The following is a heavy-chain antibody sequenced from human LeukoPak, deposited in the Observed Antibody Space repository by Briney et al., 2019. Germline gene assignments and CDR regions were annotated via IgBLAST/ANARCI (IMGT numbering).Heavy chain of an antibody. Sequence: GGSLVNPSAVSGFTSSDSALSWVCQAPGKGLEWVSLISFSGDNTYYTDSVKGRFTISRDNSKDTLYLQMNSLRAEDTAIYYCARDIDLSTWG. J-gene: IGHJ5*01. CDR2: ISFSGDNT. V-gene: IGHV3-23*01. D-gene: IGHD5-12*01. CDR3: ARDIDLST. CDR1: GFTSSDSA.